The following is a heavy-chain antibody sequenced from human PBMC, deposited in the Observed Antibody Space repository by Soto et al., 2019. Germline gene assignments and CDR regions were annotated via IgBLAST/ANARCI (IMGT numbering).Heavy chain of an antibody. V-gene: IGHV1-18*01. CDR3: ARSSDERYCSGGSCYSYYYYYMDV. CDR1: GYTFTSYG. Sequence: ASVKVSCKASGYTFTSYGISWVRQAPGQGLEWMGWISAYNGNTNYAQKLQGRVTMTPDTSTSTAYMELRVLRPDDTAVYYCARSSDERYCSGGSCYSYYYYYMDVWGKGTTVTVSS. D-gene: IGHD2-15*01. J-gene: IGHJ6*03. CDR2: ISAYNGNT.